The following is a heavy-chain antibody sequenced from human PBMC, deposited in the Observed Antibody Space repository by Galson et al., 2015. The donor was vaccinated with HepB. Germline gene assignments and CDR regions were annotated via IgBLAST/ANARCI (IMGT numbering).Heavy chain of an antibody. V-gene: IGHV5-51*01. Sequence: QSGAEVKKPGESLQISCKTSGYLFGSYWIGWVRQMPGQGLEWMGIIWPGDSDTRYSPSFQGQVTISADESASTAYLQWSSLKASDTAMYCCGRLFDDSDSNAFYSGLDVWGQGTTVIVSS. CDR3: GRLFDDSDSNAFYSGLDV. D-gene: IGHD3-22*01. J-gene: IGHJ6*02. CDR1: GYLFGSYW. CDR2: IWPGDSDT.